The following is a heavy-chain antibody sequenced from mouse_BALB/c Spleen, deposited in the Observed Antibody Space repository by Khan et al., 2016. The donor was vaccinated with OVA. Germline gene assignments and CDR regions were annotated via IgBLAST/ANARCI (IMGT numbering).Heavy chain of an antibody. CDR2: INPSDSES. J-gene: IGHJ3*01. D-gene: IGHD2-2*01. CDR1: GYTFTSYW. Sequence: QVQLQQPGAELVRPGASVKLSCKASGYTFTSYWMNWVRQRPRQGLEWISKINPSDSESHYNHMFKDKATLTVDKSSGTAYMQLSSLTSEDSAVYYCARREKYGYDPSWFAYWGQGTLVTVSA. CDR3: ARREKYGYDPSWFAY. V-gene: IGHV1-52*01.